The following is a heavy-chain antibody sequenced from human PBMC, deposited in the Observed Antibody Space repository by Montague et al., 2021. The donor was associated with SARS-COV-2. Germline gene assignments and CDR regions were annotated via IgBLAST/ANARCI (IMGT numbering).Heavy chain of an antibody. J-gene: IGHJ4*02. CDR3: AKGYTGDWDHYLDY. CDR2: IKQDGSET. Sequence: SLRLSCAASGFSFNDYWMSWVRQAPGKGLEWVANIKQDGSETNHVDSVRGRFTVSRDNARNSLFLQMDSLSTEDTTVYYCAKGYTGDWDHYLDYWGQGTLGTVSS. D-gene: IGHD6-19*01. V-gene: IGHV3-7*01. CDR1: GFSFNDYW.